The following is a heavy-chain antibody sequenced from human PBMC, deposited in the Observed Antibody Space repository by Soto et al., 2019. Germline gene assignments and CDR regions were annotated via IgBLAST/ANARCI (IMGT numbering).Heavy chain of an antibody. J-gene: IGHJ4*02. CDR3: ATVGLGFSSGWSVFDY. V-gene: IGHV3-30*03. CDR1: GFTFSSYY. CDR2: ITSDGGNK. Sequence: LSCAGSGFTFSSYYMHWVRQAPGKGLEWAAAITSDGGNKVYGDSAKGRFTISRDNSKNTVDLQMNSLRVEDTGIYYCATVGLGFSSGWSVFDYWAQGTLVTVSA. D-gene: IGHD6-19*01.